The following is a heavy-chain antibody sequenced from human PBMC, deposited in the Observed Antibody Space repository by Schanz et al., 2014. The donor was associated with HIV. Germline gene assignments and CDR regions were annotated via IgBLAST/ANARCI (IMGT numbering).Heavy chain of an antibody. CDR2: VMPIFGTT. V-gene: IGHV1-69*06. CDR1: GDVFSTIG. Sequence: QVLLVQSGAEMKQPGSSVKVSCKASGDVFSTIGISWVRQAPGQGLEWMGGVMPIFGTTSYAQKFQGRVTITADISTSTAYMELRSLRSDDTAVYYCATCLITIGCSSWGQGTLVTVSS. J-gene: IGHJ5*02. D-gene: IGHD1-1*01. CDR3: ATCLITIGCSS.